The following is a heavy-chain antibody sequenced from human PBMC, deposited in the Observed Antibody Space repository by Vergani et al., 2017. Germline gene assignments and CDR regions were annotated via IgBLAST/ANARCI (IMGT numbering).Heavy chain of an antibody. CDR1: GFTFSSYA. Sequence: EVQLLESGGGLVQPGGSLRLPCAASGFTFSSYAMSWVRQAPGKGREWVSAISGSGGSTYYADSVKGRFTISRDNSKTTLDLQMNSLRAEDTAVYYCAKGAGVVVDYWGQGTLVTVSS. CDR2: ISGSGGST. D-gene: IGHD2-21*01. CDR3: AKGAGVVVDY. V-gene: IGHV3-23*01. J-gene: IGHJ4*02.